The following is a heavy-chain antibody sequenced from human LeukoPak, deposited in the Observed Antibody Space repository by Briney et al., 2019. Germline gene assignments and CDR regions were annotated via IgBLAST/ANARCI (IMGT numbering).Heavy chain of an antibody. CDR2: INPNSGDT. D-gene: IGHD2-8*01. Sequence: ASVKVSCKASGYTFTGYYMHWVRQAPGQGLEWMGWINPNSGDTNYAQKFQGSVTMTRDTSISTVYMELSSLRSDDTAVYYCARGAHNFDTNGHYAMFEYWGQGTLVTVSS. V-gene: IGHV1-2*02. J-gene: IGHJ4*02. CDR1: GYTFTGYY. CDR3: ARGAHNFDTNGHYAMFEY.